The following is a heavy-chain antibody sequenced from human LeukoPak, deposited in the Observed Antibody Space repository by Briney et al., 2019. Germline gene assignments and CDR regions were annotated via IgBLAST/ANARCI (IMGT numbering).Heavy chain of an antibody. V-gene: IGHV3-23*01. CDR2: ISGSGGST. Sequence: GGSLRLSCAASGFTFSSYAMSWVRQAPGKGLEWVSAISGSGGSTYYADSVKGRFTISRDNSKNTLYLQMNSLRAEDTAVYYCAKGVGAHVVPAAYNFDYWGQGTLVTVSS. CDR1: GFTFSSYA. CDR3: AKGVGAHVVPAAYNFDY. J-gene: IGHJ4*02. D-gene: IGHD2-2*01.